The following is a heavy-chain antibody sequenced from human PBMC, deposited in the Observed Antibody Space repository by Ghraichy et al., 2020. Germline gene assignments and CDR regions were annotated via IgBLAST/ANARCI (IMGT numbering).Heavy chain of an antibody. V-gene: IGHV4-39*01. D-gene: IGHD3-10*01. Sequence: SETLSLTCTVSGGSISSSSYYWGWIRQPPGKGLEWIGSIYYSGSTYYNPSLKSRVTISVDTSKNQFSLKLSSVTAADTAVYYCASPGRTGGLWFGEPSLGHYYYGMDVWGQGTTVTVSS. CDR2: IYYSGST. CDR1: GGSISSSSYY. J-gene: IGHJ6*02. CDR3: ASPGRTGGLWFGEPSLGHYYYGMDV.